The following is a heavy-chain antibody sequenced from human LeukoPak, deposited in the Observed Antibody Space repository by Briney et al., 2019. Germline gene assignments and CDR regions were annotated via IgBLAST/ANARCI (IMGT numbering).Heavy chain of an antibody. D-gene: IGHD3-3*01. CDR1: GDTFTSYA. V-gene: IGHV1-69*13. Sequence: GASVKVSCKASGDTFTSYAMSWVRQAPGQGLEWLGGIIPLFDTANYARKFQGRVTITADESSSTAYMELSRLRSEDTALYYCASVRVTGFDYWGQGTLVTVSS. J-gene: IGHJ4*02. CDR3: ASVRVTGFDY. CDR2: IIPLFDTA.